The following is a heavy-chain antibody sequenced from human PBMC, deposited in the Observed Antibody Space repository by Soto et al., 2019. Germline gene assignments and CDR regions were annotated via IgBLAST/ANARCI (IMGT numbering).Heavy chain of an antibody. J-gene: IGHJ6*02. CDR2: INPNNDGT. Sequence: ASVKVSCKASGNTFIGYYIHWVRQAPGQGLEWMGWINPNNDGTNYAQKLQGRVTMTTDTSTSTAYMELRSLRSDDTAVYYCARDCRSTSCYKSFPPYYYYYGMDVWGQGTTVTVSS. D-gene: IGHD2-2*02. V-gene: IGHV1-2*02. CDR1: GNTFIGYY. CDR3: ARDCRSTSCYKSFPPYYYYYGMDV.